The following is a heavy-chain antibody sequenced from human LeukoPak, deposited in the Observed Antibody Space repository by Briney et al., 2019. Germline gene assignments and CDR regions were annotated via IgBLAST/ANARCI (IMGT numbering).Heavy chain of an antibody. CDR1: GFTFSAHW. V-gene: IGHV3-7*03. CDR2: IKQDGSER. CDR3: AKDREVRGVTTFDY. J-gene: IGHJ4*02. Sequence: PGGSLRLSCAASGFTFSAHWMIWVRQTPGKGPEWVANIKQDGSERYYVDSVKGRFTISRDNAENSLYLQMNSLRAEDTAVYYCAKDREVRGVTTFDYWGQGTLVTVSS. D-gene: IGHD3-10*01.